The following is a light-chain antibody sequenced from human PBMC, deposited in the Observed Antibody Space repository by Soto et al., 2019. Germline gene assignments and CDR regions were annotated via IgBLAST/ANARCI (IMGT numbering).Light chain of an antibody. V-gene: IGLV2-14*01. J-gene: IGLJ1*01. Sequence: SELTQPASLSVSPGQSITISCTGTSSDVGGYNYVSWYQQHPVKAPKLMIYDVTNRPSGVSDRFSGSKSGNTASLTISGLQAEDEADYYCSSYTSSSTPYVFGTGTKVTV. CDR2: DVT. CDR1: SSDVGGYNY. CDR3: SSYTSSSTPYV.